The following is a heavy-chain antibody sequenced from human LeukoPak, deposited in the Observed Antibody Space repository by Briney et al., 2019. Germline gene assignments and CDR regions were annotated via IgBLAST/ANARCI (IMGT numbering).Heavy chain of an antibody. CDR3: ARREVYSSGWNWFAP. J-gene: IGHJ5*02. CDR1: GGTFSIYA. D-gene: IGHD6-19*01. Sequence: SVKFSCEASGGTFSIYAISWVRHAPGQGLEWMGGIIPIFGTANYAQKFQGRVTITADESTSTAYMELSSLRSQDTAVYYCARREVYSSGWNWFAPWGEGTLVTLSS. V-gene: IGHV1-69*13. CDR2: IIPIFGTA.